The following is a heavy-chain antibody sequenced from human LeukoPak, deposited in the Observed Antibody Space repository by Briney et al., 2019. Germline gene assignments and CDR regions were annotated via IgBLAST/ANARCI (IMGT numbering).Heavy chain of an antibody. J-gene: IGHJ4*02. CDR1: GFSFTTYA. Sequence: GGSLRLSCAASGFSFTTYAINWVRQAAGKGLEWVSGISGSGDTTHYADSVRGRFTISRDNYQNAVYLQMNSLRGDDTGLYFCAKGGGGHCSGGFCSIFDYWGQGALVTDSS. D-gene: IGHD2-15*01. V-gene: IGHV3-23*01. CDR3: AKGGGGHCSGGFCSIFDY. CDR2: ISGSGDTT.